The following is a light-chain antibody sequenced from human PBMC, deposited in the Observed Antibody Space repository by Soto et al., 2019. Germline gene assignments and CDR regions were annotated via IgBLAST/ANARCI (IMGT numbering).Light chain of an antibody. CDR1: QSISSY. CDR2: AAS. CDR3: QQSYSTPIT. Sequence: DIQMTQSPSSLSASGGDRATITCRASQSISSYLNWYQQKPGKAPKXMIYAASSLQSGVPSRFSGSGSGTDFTLTISSLQPEDVATYYCQQSYSTPITFGQGTRLEIK. J-gene: IGKJ5*01. V-gene: IGKV1-39*01.